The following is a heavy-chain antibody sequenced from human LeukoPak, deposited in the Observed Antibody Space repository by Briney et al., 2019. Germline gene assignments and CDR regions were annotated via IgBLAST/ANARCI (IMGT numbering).Heavy chain of an antibody. D-gene: IGHD5-24*01. V-gene: IGHV1-69*13. J-gene: IGHJ4*02. Sequence: SVTVSCKASGGTFSSYAISWVRQAPGQGLEWMGGIIPIFGTANYAQKFQGRVTITADESTSTAYMELSSLRSEDTAVYYCARGPPVEMATAYFDYWGQGTLVTVSS. CDR3: ARGPPVEMATAYFDY. CDR2: IIPIFGTA. CDR1: GGTFSSYA.